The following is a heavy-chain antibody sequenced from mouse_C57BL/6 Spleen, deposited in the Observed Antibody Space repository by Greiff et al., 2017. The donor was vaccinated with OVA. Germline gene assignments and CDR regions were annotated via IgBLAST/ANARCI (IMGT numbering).Heavy chain of an antibody. CDR2: IDPENGDT. CDR1: GFNIKDDY. Sequence: VHVKQSGAELVRPGASVKLSCTASGFNIKDDYMHWVKQRPEQGLEWIGWIDPENGDTEYASKFQGKATITADTSSNTAYLQLSSLTSEDTAVYYCTMIYYDPPFAYWGQGTLVTVSA. V-gene: IGHV14-4*01. J-gene: IGHJ3*01. D-gene: IGHD2-4*01. CDR3: TMIYYDPPFAY.